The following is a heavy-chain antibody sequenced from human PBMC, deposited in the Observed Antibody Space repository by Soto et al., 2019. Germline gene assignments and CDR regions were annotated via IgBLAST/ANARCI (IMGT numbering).Heavy chain of an antibody. Sequence: EVQLVESGGGLVQPGGSLRLSCAASGFTFRNYWMHWVRQAPGKGLVWVSHINSDGSSTSYADSVKGRITISRDNAKNTLYLQMNSLRAEDTAVYYCARAGRITVIDYDRDVWGKGTTVTVSS. V-gene: IGHV3-74*01. J-gene: IGHJ6*03. CDR3: ARAGRITVIDYDRDV. D-gene: IGHD1-20*01. CDR1: GFTFRNYW. CDR2: INSDGSST.